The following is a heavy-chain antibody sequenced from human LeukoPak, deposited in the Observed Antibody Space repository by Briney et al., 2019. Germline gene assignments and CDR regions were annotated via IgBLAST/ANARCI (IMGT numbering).Heavy chain of an antibody. Sequence: GGSLRLSCAASGFTFSSYGMHWVRQAPGKGLEWVAVISYDGSNKYYADSVKGRFTISRDNSKNTLYLQMNSLRAEDTAVYYCAKVSGRHAADYDYWGQGTLVTVSS. CDR1: GFTFSSYG. J-gene: IGHJ4*02. CDR3: AKVSGRHAADYDY. D-gene: IGHD2-15*01. CDR2: ISYDGSNK. V-gene: IGHV3-30*18.